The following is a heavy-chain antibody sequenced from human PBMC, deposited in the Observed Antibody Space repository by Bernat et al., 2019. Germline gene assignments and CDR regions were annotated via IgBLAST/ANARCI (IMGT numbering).Heavy chain of an antibody. V-gene: IGHV3-30*18. J-gene: IGHJ6*02. Sequence: QVQLVESGGGVVQPGRSLRLSCAASGFTFSSYGMHWVRQAPGKGLEWVAVISYDGSNKYYADSVKGRFTISRDNSKNTLYLQMNSLRAEDTAVYYCAKDAQDIVVVPADYYYGMDVWGQGTTVTVSS. CDR1: GFTFSSYG. D-gene: IGHD2-2*01. CDR3: AKDAQDIVVVPADYYYGMDV. CDR2: ISYDGSNK.